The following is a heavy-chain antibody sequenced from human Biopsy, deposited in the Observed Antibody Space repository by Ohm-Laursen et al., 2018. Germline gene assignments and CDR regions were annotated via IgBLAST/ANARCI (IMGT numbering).Heavy chain of an antibody. CDR3: ARHAPSYSGSYWRYFDL. CDR2: INQAGTT. CDR1: GKTFSDYQ. J-gene: IGHJ2*01. D-gene: IGHD1-26*01. V-gene: IGHV4-34*01. Sequence: TLSLTCAVFGKTFSDYQWSWIRQPPGKGLEWIGQINQAGTTNYNPSLKSRVTISVDTSMNHLSLRLTSVTAADTAVYYCARHAPSYSGSYWRYFDLWGRGSPVTVPS.